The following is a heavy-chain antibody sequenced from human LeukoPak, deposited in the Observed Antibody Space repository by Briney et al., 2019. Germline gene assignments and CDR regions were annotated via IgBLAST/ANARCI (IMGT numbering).Heavy chain of an antibody. Sequence: GGSLRLSCAASGFTFSSYAMSWVRQAPGKGLEWVSAISGSGGSTYYADSVKGRFTISRDNSKNTLYLQMNSLRAEDTAVYYCARLLEEMATILYYYYYYMDVWGKGTTVTVSS. CDR3: ARLLEEMATILYYYYYYMDV. CDR1: GFTFSSYA. V-gene: IGHV3-23*01. D-gene: IGHD5-24*01. J-gene: IGHJ6*03. CDR2: ISGSGGST.